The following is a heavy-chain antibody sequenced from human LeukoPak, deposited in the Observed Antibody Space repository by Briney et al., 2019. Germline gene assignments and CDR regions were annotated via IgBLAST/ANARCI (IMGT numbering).Heavy chain of an antibody. Sequence: GGSLRLSCAASGFTFSSYGMHWVRQAPGKGLEWVSAISGSGGSTYYADSVKGRFTISRDNSKNTLYLQMNSLRAEDTAVYYCAKDSVPAAFYYFDYWGQGTLVTVSS. CDR2: ISGSGGST. CDR3: AKDSVPAAFYYFDY. CDR1: GFTFSSYG. D-gene: IGHD2-2*01. J-gene: IGHJ4*02. V-gene: IGHV3-23*01.